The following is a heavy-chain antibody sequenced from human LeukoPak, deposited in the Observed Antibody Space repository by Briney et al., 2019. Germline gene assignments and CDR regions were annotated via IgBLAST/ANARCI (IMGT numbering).Heavy chain of an antibody. J-gene: IGHJ4*02. D-gene: IGHD6-19*01. CDR2: ISGSGGST. CDR1: GFTFSSYA. Sequence: PGGPLRLSCAASGFTFSSYAMSWVRQAPGKGLEWVSAISGSGGSTYYADSVKGRFTISRDNSKNTLYLQMNSLRAEDTAVYYCAKQGSRGYSSGWYDYWGQGTLVTVSS. V-gene: IGHV3-23*01. CDR3: AKQGSRGYSSGWYDY.